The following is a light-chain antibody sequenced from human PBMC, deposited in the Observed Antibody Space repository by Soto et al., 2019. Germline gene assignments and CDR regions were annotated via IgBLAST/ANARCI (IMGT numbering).Light chain of an antibody. Sequence: VLTQSPGLLSLSPGERATFSCRASQSVSNKYLVWYQQKPGQAPRLLIFGSSDRATGITDRFSGSGSGTDFTLTISRLEPEDLAVYYCQQYGSSPPYTVGQGTKLEIK. CDR2: GSS. CDR3: QQYGSSPPYT. CDR1: QSVSNKY. V-gene: IGKV3-20*01. J-gene: IGKJ2*01.